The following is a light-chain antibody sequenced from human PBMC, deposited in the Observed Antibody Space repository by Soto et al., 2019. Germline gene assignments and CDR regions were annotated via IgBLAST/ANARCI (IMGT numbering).Light chain of an antibody. CDR1: SGHSSYA. J-gene: IGLJ2*01. Sequence: QSVLTQSPSASASLGASVKLTCTLSSGHSSYAIAWHQLQPEKGPRYLMKLNSDGSHSKGDGIPDRFSGSSSGAERYLTISSRQSEDEADDYCQTWGTGNVVFGGGTQLTVL. V-gene: IGLV4-69*01. CDR2: LNSDGSH. CDR3: QTWGTGNVV.